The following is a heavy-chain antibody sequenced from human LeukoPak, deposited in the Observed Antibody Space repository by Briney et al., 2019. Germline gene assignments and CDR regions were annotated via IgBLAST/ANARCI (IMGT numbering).Heavy chain of an antibody. J-gene: IGHJ4*02. CDR3: ANLKGIAVAGTFGY. Sequence: GGSLRLSCAASGFTFSSYAMSWVRQAPGKGLEWVSAISGSGGSTYCADSVKGRFTISRDNSKNTLYLQMNSLRAEDTAVYYCANLKGIAVAGTFGYWGQGTLVTVSS. CDR2: ISGSGGST. CDR1: GFTFSSYA. V-gene: IGHV3-23*01. D-gene: IGHD6-19*01.